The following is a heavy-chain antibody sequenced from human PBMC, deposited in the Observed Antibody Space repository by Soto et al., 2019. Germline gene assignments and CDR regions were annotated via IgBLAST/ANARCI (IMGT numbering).Heavy chain of an antibody. Sequence: ASVKVSCKASGYTFTSYGISWVRQAPGQGLEWMGWISAYNGNTNYAQKLQGRVTMTTDTSTSTAYMELRSLRSDDTALYYCARVHPPLYGSGSSWFDPWGQGTLVTVSS. D-gene: IGHD3-10*01. V-gene: IGHV1-18*01. CDR2: ISAYNGNT. CDR1: GYTFTSYG. J-gene: IGHJ5*02. CDR3: ARVHPPLYGSGSSWFDP.